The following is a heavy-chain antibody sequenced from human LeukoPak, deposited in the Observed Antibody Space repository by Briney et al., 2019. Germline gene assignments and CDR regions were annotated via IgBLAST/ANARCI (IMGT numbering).Heavy chain of an antibody. CDR2: ISAYNGNT. CDR1: SYTFTSYG. Sequence: GASVKVSCKASSYTFTSYGISWVRQAPGQGLEWRGWISAYNGNTKDAQKLQGRVTMTTDTSTSTAYMELRSLRSDDPAVYYCARAREGRNWFDPWGQGTLVTVSS. D-gene: IGHD1-26*01. V-gene: IGHV1-18*01. CDR3: ARAREGRNWFDP. J-gene: IGHJ5*02.